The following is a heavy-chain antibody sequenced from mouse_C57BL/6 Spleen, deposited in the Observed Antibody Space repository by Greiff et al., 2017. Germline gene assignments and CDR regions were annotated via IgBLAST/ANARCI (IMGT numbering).Heavy chain of an antibody. J-gene: IGHJ2*01. V-gene: IGHV5-4*01. Sequence: EVQVVESGGGLVKPGGSLKLSCAASGFTFSSYAMSWVRQTPEKRLEWVATISDGGSYTYYPDNVKGRFTISRDNAKNNRYLQMSHLKSEDTAMYYCARVGQLSLDYWGQGTTLTVSS. CDR1: GFTFSSYA. CDR3: ARVGQLSLDY. D-gene: IGHD3-2*02. CDR2: ISDGGSYT.